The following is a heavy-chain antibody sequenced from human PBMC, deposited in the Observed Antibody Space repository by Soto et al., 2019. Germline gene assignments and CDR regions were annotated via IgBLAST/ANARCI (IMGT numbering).Heavy chain of an antibody. CDR3: TTAPGRPYYDFWSGSFDI. Sequence: PWGSLRLSFAASGFTFRNAGMSWVRQARVNGLELVVLMKSKTYGGTTDYASPVKGRFTISRDDSKNTLYLQMNSLKTEDTAVYYCTTAPGRPYYDFWSGSFDIWGQGTMVTVSS. V-gene: IGHV3-15*01. J-gene: IGHJ3*02. D-gene: IGHD3-3*01. CDR1: GFTFRNAG. CDR2: MKSKTYGGTT.